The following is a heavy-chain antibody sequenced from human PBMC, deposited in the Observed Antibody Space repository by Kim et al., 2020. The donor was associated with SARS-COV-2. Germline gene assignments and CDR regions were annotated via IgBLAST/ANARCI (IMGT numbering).Heavy chain of an antibody. CDR2: IYHSGST. J-gene: IGHJ6*02. CDR3: ARGYYDILTGVYYYGMDV. Sequence: SETLSLTCAVSGGSISSSNWWSWVRQPPGKGLEWIGEIYHSGSTNYNPSLKSRVTISVDKSKNQFSLKLSSVTAADTAVYYCARGYYDILTGVYYYGMDVWGQGTTVTVSS. D-gene: IGHD3-9*01. V-gene: IGHV4-4*02. CDR1: GGSISSSNW.